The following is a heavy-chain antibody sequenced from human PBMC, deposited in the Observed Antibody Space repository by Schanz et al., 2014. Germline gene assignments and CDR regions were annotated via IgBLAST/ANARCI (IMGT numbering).Heavy chain of an antibody. D-gene: IGHD3-16*01. CDR3: ARKSWVSGHYDS. V-gene: IGHV3-64*01. Sequence: EAQLVESGGGLVQPGGSLRLSCAAPGFTLSNYAMHWVRQTPDKGLEWVSGLSANGDSTFYSSSVKGRFTISRDISKNTLYLQMGSLRAEDVAVYYCARKSWVSGHYDSWGQGTLVTVSS. CDR1: GFTLSNYA. CDR2: LSANGDST. J-gene: IGHJ4*02.